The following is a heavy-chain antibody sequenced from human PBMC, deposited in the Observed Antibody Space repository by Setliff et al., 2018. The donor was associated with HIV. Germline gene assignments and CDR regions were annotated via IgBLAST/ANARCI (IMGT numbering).Heavy chain of an antibody. V-gene: IGHV1-18*01. CDR2: INTHSGYT. CDR3: ARDSSRSSPDYYYYGMDV. J-gene: IGHJ6*02. Sequence: ASVKVSCKASGYTFNNYGISWVRQAPGQGLEWMGWINTHSGYTNYAQNVQGRVTITADESTSTAYMELSSLRSEDTAVYYCARDSSRSSPDYYYYGMDVWGQGTTVTVSS. D-gene: IGHD6-13*01. CDR1: GYTFNNYG.